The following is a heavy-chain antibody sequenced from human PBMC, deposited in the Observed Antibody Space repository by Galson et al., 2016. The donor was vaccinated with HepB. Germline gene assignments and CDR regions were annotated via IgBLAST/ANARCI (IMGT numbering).Heavy chain of an antibody. CDR2: IRKRSNGYTT. Sequence: SLRLSCAASGFSFSDHYMDWVCQAPGKGLEWVGRIRKRSNGYTTEYGASVKGRFSVSRDDSENSVYLQMDSLKSEDTAVYFCARVTSFIRDIGTLDLWGRGTLVTVSS. V-gene: IGHV3-72*01. CDR3: ARVTSFIRDIGTLDL. J-gene: IGHJ3*01. CDR1: GFSFSDHY. D-gene: IGHD5-12*01.